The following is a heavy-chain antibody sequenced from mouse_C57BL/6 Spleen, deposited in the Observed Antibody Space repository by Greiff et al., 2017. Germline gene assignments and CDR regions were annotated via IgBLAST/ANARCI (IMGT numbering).Heavy chain of an antibody. CDR3: AKYSNYWFAY. Sequence: QVQLQQSGAELMKPGASVKLSCKATGYTFTGYWIEWVKQRPGNGLEWIGEILPGSGSTNYHEKFKGQATFTADTSTNTAYMQLSSLETEDSAISYCAKYSNYWFAYWGQGTLVTVSS. V-gene: IGHV1-9*01. CDR2: ILPGSGST. J-gene: IGHJ3*01. D-gene: IGHD2-5*01. CDR1: GYTFTGYW.